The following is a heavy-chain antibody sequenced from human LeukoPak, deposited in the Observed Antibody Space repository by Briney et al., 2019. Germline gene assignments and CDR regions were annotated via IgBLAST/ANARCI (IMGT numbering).Heavy chain of an antibody. V-gene: IGHV3-30-3*01. D-gene: IGHD3-3*01. CDR3: ARDQGITIFGVVAH. Sequence: QPGRSLRLSCAASGFTFSSYAMHWVRQAPGKGLEWVAVMSYDGSNKYYADSVKGRFTISRDNSKNTLYLQMNSLRAEDTAVYYYARDQGITIFGVVAHWGQGTLVTVSS. J-gene: IGHJ5*02. CDR2: MSYDGSNK. CDR1: GFTFSSYA.